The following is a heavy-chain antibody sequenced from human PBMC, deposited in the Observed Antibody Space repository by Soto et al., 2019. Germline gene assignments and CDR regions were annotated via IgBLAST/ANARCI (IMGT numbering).Heavy chain of an antibody. CDR3: ARGKGDTYYYYYYMDV. CDR1: GLPVSSNY. D-gene: IGHD2-21*01. V-gene: IGHV3-66*01. J-gene: IGHJ6*03. CDR2: IYSGGST. Sequence: GGSMRLSCAASGLPVSSNYMSWVRQAPGKGLEWVSVIYSGGSTYYADSVKGRFTISRDNSKNTLYLQMNSLRAEDTAVYYCARGKGDTYYYYYYMDVWGKGTMVTVSS.